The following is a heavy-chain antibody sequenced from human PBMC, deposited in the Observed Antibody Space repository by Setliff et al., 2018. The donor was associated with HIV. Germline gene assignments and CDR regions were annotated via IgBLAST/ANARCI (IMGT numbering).Heavy chain of an antibody. J-gene: IGHJ4*02. Sequence: LSLTCTVSGGSISSYYWSWIRQPPGKGLEWIGYIYTSGSTNYNPSLKSRVTISLDTSKDQFSLKLTSVTAADTAVYYCARLSGDYYYFDYWGQGTLVTVSS. D-gene: IGHD2-21*02. CDR3: ARLSGDYYYFDY. CDR1: GGSISSYY. V-gene: IGHV4-4*09. CDR2: IYTSGST.